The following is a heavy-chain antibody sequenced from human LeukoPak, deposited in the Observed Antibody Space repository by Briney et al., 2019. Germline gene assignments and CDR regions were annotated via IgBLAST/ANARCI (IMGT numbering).Heavy chain of an antibody. D-gene: IGHD3-9*01. CDR1: GYTFTSYG. J-gene: IGHJ6*03. Sequence: ASVKVSCKASGYTFTSYGISWVRQAPGQGLEWMGWISAYNGNTNYAQKLQGRVTMTTDTSTSTAYMELRSLRSEDTAVYYCARVPGFYDILTGYPDYYYYYMDVWGKGTTVTVSS. CDR3: ARVPGFYDILTGYPDYYYYYMDV. V-gene: IGHV1-18*01. CDR2: ISAYNGNT.